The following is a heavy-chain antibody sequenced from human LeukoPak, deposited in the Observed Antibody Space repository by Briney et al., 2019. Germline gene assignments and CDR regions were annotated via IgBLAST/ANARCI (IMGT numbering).Heavy chain of an antibody. D-gene: IGHD3-16*01. V-gene: IGHV4-59*01. CDR3: ARGANWFDP. J-gene: IGHJ5*02. CDR1: GGSIGSYY. Sequence: PSETLSLTCTVSGGSIGSYYWSWVRQPPGKGLEWIGYIYYSGSTNYNPSLKSRVTISVDTSKNQFSLKLSSVTAADTAVYYCARGANWFDPWGQGTLVTVSS. CDR2: IYYSGST.